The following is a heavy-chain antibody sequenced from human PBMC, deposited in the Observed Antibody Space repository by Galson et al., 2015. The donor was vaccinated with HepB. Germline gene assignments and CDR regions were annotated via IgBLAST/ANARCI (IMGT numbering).Heavy chain of an antibody. D-gene: IGHD3-16*01. J-gene: IGHJ4*02. V-gene: IGHV3-23*01. Sequence: SLRLSCAVSGFTFSSYAMTWVRQAPGKGLEWVSTISGSGGSTNYADSVKGRFTISRDSSKNTLYLQMNSLRADDTAVYYCARVNRVMATYLFDYWGQGTLVTVSS. CDR3: ARVNRVMATYLFDY. CDR2: ISGSGGST. CDR1: GFTFSSYA.